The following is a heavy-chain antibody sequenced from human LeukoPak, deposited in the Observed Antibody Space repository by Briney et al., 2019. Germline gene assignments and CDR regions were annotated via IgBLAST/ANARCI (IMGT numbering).Heavy chain of an antibody. Sequence: GGTLRLSCSTSGFTFSNHFMHWVRQAPGKGLEYVSSIGPNGASTLYADSVKGRFTISRDNSKNALYLQLTSLRLEDTALYYCVKDLTGTWSFDYWGQGTLVTVSS. CDR3: VKDLTGTWSFDY. CDR1: GFTFSNHF. D-gene: IGHD3-9*01. V-gene: IGHV3-64D*06. J-gene: IGHJ4*02. CDR2: IGPNGAST.